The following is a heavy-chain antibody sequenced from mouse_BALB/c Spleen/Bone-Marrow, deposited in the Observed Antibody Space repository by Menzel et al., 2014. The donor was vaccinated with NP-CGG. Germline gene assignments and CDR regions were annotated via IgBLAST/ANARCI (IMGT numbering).Heavy chain of an antibody. CDR2: INPSSGYT. CDR1: GYTFTSYT. J-gene: IGHJ2*01. CDR3: VRRYYGSTFDY. D-gene: IGHD1-1*01. V-gene: IGHV1-4*01. Sequence: VQLVESGAELARPGASVKMSCKASGYTFTSYTMHWVKQRPGQGLEWIGYINPSSGYTNYNQKFKDKATLTADKSSSTAYMQLSSLTSEDSAVYYCVRRYYGSTFDYWGQGTTLTVSS.